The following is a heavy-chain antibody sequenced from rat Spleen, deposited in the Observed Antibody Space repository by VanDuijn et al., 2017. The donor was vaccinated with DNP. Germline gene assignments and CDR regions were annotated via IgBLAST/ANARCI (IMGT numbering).Heavy chain of an antibody. J-gene: IGHJ4*01. CDR1: GFSFSDFY. Sequence: EVQLVESGGGLVQPGRSLKLSCAASGFSFSDFYMAWVRQAPTKGLEWVAYIGYDGGYINYGDSVKGRFTISRDNAKSTLYLQMNSLRSEDMATYYCARLANVNRYYYAMNAWGQGTSVTVSS. V-gene: IGHV5-22*01. CDR2: IGYDGGYI. CDR3: ARLANVNRYYYAMNA. D-gene: IGHD1-12*01.